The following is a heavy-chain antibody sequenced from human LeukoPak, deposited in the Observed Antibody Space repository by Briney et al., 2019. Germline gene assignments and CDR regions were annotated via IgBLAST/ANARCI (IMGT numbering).Heavy chain of an antibody. D-gene: IGHD2-8*01. V-gene: IGHV1-2*02. CDR2: INPTSGGT. CDR1: GYTFTGSY. CDR3: ARVAYCTKGVCMNFDL. Sequence: ASVKVSCKASGYTFTGSYIQWMRQAPGQGLEWMVWINPTSGGTKYAQNFQGRVTVTRDTSTSTAYMELSGLRADDTAVYYCARVAYCTKGVCMNFDLWGQRTLVTVSS. J-gene: IGHJ4*02.